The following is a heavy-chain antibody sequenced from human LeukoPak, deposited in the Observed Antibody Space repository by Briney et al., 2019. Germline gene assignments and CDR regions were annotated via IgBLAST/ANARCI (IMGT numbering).Heavy chain of an antibody. D-gene: IGHD4-11*01. CDR3: ARGKNYSNYVGWFDP. V-gene: IGHV4-34*01. Sequence: SETLSLTCAVYGGSFSGYYWSWIRQPPGKGLEWIGEINHSGSTNYNPSLKSRVTISVDTSKNQFSLKLSSATAADTAVYYCARGKNYSNYVGWFDPWGQGTLVTVSS. CDR1: GGSFSGYY. J-gene: IGHJ5*02. CDR2: INHSGST.